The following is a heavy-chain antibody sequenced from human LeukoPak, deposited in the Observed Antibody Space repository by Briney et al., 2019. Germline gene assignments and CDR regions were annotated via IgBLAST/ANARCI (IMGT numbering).Heavy chain of an antibody. CDR1: GFTFSSYW. V-gene: IGHV3-74*01. CDR3: ARVVRYSGYGFDP. J-gene: IGHJ5*02. D-gene: IGHD5-12*01. CDR2: INSDGSST. Sequence: GGSLRLSCAASGFTFSSYWMHWVRQAPGKGLVWVSRINSDGSSTSYADSVKGRFTISRDNAKNTLYLQMNSLGAEDTAVYYCARVVRYSGYGFDPWGQGTLVTVSS.